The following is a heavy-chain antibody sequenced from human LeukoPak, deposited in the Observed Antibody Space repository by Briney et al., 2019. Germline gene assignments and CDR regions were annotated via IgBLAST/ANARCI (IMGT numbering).Heavy chain of an antibody. J-gene: IGHJ4*02. V-gene: IGHV3-21*01. CDR2: ISSIGSYI. CDR1: GFTFSSYS. Sequence: PGGSLRLPCAASGFTFSSYSINWVGQAPGQGREWVASISSIGSYIYYAGSSKGRFTISTNNAKKPLNLQVDSWRAEATAVYYLAGGPRVQVWSSLDYWGQGTLVTVSS. CDR3: AGGPRVQVWSSLDY. D-gene: IGHD5-18*01.